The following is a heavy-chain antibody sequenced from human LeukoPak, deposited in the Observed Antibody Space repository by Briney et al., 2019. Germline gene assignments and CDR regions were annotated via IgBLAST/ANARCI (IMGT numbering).Heavy chain of an antibody. Sequence: PGGSLRLSCEVSGFTISSYTMSWVRQAPGKGLEWVSYISSSSSTIYYADSVKGRFTISRDNAKNSLYQQMNSLRAEDTAVYYCARDIAVAGTGDWGQGTLVTVSS. V-gene: IGHV3-48*01. J-gene: IGHJ4*02. D-gene: IGHD6-19*01. CDR1: GFTISSYT. CDR2: ISSSSSTI. CDR3: ARDIAVAGTGD.